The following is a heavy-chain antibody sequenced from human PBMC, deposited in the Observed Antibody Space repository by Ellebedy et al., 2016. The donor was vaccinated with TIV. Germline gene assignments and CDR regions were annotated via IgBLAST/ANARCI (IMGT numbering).Heavy chain of an antibody. J-gene: IGHJ5*02. Sequence: GESLKISCAASGFSLSTYWMHWVRQVPGKGLEWVSRVSSDVTGPTYADSVKGRFTISRDNPRNTLYLHMDRLTTEDTSEYFCALRTGSGSPWPYFTSWGRGTLVTVSS. D-gene: IGHD2-15*01. CDR3: ALRTGSGSPWPYFTS. CDR2: VSSDVTGP. CDR1: GFSLSTYW. V-gene: IGHV3-74*01.